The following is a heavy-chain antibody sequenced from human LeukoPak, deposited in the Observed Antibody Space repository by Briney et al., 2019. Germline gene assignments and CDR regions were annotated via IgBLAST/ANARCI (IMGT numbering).Heavy chain of an antibody. CDR1: GGSISSYY. V-gene: IGHV4-59*01. D-gene: IGHD6-6*01. CDR3: ARCEQLAYFDY. J-gene: IGHJ4*02. CDR2: IYYSGST. Sequence: SETLSLTCTVSGGSISSYYWSWIRQPPGKGLEWIGYIYYSGSTNYNPSLKSRVTISVDTSKNQFSLKLSSVTAADTAVYYCARCEQLAYFDYWGQGTLVTVSS.